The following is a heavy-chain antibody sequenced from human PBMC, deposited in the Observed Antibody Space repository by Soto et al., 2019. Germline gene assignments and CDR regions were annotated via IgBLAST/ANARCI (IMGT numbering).Heavy chain of an antibody. CDR3: ARAHSSRWYRLVWLDP. CDR1: GGSISSGGYY. Sequence: QVQLQESGPGLVKPSQTLSLTCTVSGGSISSGGYYWSWIRQHPGKGLEWIGYIYYSGSTYYNPSLKSRVTISVDTSKNQFSLKLSSVTAADTAVYYCARAHSSRWYRLVWLDPWGQGTLVTVSS. D-gene: IGHD6-13*01. CDR2: IYYSGST. J-gene: IGHJ5*02. V-gene: IGHV4-31*03.